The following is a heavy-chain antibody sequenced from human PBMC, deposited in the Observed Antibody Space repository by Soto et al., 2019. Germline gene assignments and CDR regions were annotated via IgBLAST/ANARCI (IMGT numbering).Heavy chain of an antibody. J-gene: IGHJ4*02. V-gene: IGHV4-4*07. CDR3: ARSRITIFGPLYYFDY. D-gene: IGHD3-3*01. CDR1: GGSISSYY. CDR2: IYTSGST. Sequence: LSLTCTVSGGSISSYYWSWIRQPAGKGLEWIGRIYTSGSTNYNPSLKSRATMSVDTSKDQFSLKLSSVTAADTAVYYCARSRITIFGPLYYFDYWAREPWSPLL.